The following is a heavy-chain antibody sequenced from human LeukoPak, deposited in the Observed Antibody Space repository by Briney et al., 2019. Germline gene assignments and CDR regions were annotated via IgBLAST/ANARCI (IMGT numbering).Heavy chain of an antibody. D-gene: IGHD3-22*01. CDR1: GGSFSGYY. CDR2: INHSGGT. J-gene: IGHJ4*02. V-gene: IGHV4-34*01. Sequence: SETLSLTCAVYGGSFSGYYWSWIRQPPGKGLEWIGEINHSGGTNYNPSLKSRVTISVDTSKNQFSLKLSSVTAADTAVYYCARVGYYDSSGLNDYWGQGTLVTVSS. CDR3: ARVGYYDSSGLNDY.